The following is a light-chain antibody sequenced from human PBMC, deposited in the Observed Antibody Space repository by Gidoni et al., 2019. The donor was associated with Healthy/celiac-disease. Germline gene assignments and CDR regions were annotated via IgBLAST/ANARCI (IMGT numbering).Light chain of an antibody. CDR1: QSVSSSY. Sequence: DIVLTQSPGTLSLSPGERATLSCRASQSVSSSYLAWYQQKPGQAPRLLIYGASSRATGIPDRFSGSGSGTDFTLTISRLEPEDFAVYYCQQYASSPRITFGQGTRLEIK. V-gene: IGKV3-20*01. CDR2: GAS. CDR3: QQYASSPRIT. J-gene: IGKJ5*01.